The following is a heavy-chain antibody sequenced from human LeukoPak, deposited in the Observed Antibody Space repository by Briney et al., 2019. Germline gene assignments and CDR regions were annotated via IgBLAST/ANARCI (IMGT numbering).Heavy chain of an antibody. D-gene: IGHD3-22*01. Sequence: GGSLRLSCVASGFTFSSYSINWVRQAPGKGLEWVSSISVRSNYIYYADSVRGRFRISRDDARDSLFLEMNSLRAEDTAVYYCVRLRRNSDTSGFYYYSDFWGQGTLVTVSS. J-gene: IGHJ4*02. V-gene: IGHV3-21*01. CDR3: VRLRRNSDTSGFYYYSDF. CDR2: ISVRSNYI. CDR1: GFTFSSYS.